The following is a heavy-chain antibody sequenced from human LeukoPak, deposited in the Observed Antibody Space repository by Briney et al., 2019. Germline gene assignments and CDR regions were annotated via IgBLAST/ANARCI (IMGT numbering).Heavy chain of an antibody. CDR3: ARRKGCSGGSCYGDTFDY. CDR2: ISYSGSP. Sequence: SETLSLTCSVSGDSIATYYWSWIRQPPGKGLEWIGYISYSGSPSYNPSLKSRVTMSVDTSKNQFSLKLSSVTAADTVVYYCARRKGCSGGSCYGDTFDYWGQGTLVTVSS. V-gene: IGHV4-59*08. CDR1: GDSIATYY. D-gene: IGHD2-15*01. J-gene: IGHJ4*02.